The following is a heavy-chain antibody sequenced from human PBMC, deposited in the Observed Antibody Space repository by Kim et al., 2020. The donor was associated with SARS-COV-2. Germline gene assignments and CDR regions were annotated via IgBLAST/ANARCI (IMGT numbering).Heavy chain of an antibody. Sequence: SETLSLTCTVSGGSISSYYWSWIRQPPGKGLEWIGYIYYIGSTNYNPSLKSRVTISVDTSKNQFSLKLSSVTAADTAVYYCARDQGLGTTYGMDVWGQGTTVTVSS. V-gene: IGHV4-59*01. CDR1: GGSISSYY. CDR2: IYYIGST. J-gene: IGHJ6*02. D-gene: IGHD1-7*01. CDR3: ARDQGLGTTYGMDV.